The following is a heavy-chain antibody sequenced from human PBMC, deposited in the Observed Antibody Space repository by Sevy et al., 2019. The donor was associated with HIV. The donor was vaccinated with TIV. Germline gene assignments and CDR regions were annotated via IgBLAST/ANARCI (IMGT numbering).Heavy chain of an antibody. CDR1: GFTFSSYA. J-gene: IGHJ4*02. CDR2: ISGSGGST. Sequence: GGSLRLSCAASGFTFSSYAMSWVRQAPGKGLEWVSAISGSGGSTYYADSVKGRFTISRDNSKNTLYLQMNSLRAEDTAVYYCAKDTPPRESIVVVPAAHDYWGQGTLVTVSS. D-gene: IGHD2-2*01. V-gene: IGHV3-23*01. CDR3: AKDTPPRESIVVVPAAHDY.